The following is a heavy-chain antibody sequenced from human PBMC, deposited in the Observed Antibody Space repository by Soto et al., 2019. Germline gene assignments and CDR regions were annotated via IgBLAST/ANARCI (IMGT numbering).Heavy chain of an antibody. J-gene: IGHJ6*02. CDR1: GFTFSSYG. Sequence: QVQLVESGGGVVQPGRSLRLSCAASGFTFSSYGMHWVRQAPGKGLEWVAVIWYDGSNKYYAESVKGRFTISRDNSKNTLYLQMNSLRAEDTAVYYCARDSDYVSYYYYGMDVWGQGTTVTVSS. CDR3: ARDSDYVSYYYYGMDV. D-gene: IGHD3-10*02. V-gene: IGHV3-33*01. CDR2: IWYDGSNK.